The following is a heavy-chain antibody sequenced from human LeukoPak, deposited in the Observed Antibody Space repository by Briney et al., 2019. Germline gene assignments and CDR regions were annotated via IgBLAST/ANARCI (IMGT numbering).Heavy chain of an antibody. Sequence: PGGSLRLSCAGSGFTFSNYVMYWVRQAPGKGLEWVTVISYEGNKEDYAASVKGRFTISRDISKSTLFLQMNSLRVEDTAVYSCATEYFVGDSRGAPWFDPRGQGTLATVSS. CDR2: ISYEGNKE. V-gene: IGHV3-30*04. D-gene: IGHD3-22*01. CDR3: ATEYFVGDSRGAPWFDP. CDR1: GFTFSNYV. J-gene: IGHJ5*02.